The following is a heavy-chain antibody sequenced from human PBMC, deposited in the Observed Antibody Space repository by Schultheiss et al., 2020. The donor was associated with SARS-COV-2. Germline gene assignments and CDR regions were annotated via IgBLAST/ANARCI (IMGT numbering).Heavy chain of an antibody. CDR3: LAVAASWRNDY. Sequence: SETLSLTCAVYGGSFSGYYWSWIRQPPGKGLEWIGSIYYTGSTSYNPSVNGRGTLSMDTSGNYFSLKLRAVTAADTAVYFCLAVAASWRNDYWGQGTLVTVSS. J-gene: IGHJ4*02. D-gene: IGHD6-19*01. V-gene: IGHV4-34*01. CDR2: IYYTGST. CDR1: GGSFSGYY.